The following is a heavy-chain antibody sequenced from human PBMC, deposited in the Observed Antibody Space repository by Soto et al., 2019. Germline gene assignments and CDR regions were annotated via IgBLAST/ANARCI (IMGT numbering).Heavy chain of an antibody. Sequence: ASVKVSCKASGYTFTNYEINWVRQATGQGLEWMGWMNPNSGNTGYAQKYQGRVSMTRNTSITTAYMELSSLRSEDTAVYYCARGLRDSSGKEYFQHWGQGTLVTVSS. CDR1: GYTFTNYE. D-gene: IGHD3-22*01. CDR2: MNPNSGNT. CDR3: ARGLRDSSGKEYFQH. V-gene: IGHV1-8*01. J-gene: IGHJ1*01.